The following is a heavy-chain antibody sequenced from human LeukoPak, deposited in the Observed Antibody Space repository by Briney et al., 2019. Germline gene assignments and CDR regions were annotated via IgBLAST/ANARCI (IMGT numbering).Heavy chain of an antibody. V-gene: IGHV3-23*01. CDR2: ISGSGATT. Sequence: GGSLRLSCAASGFSFRTYAMTWVRQAPGKGLEWVSSISGSGATTYNADPLKGRFTISRDNSENTLYLQMNSLRAEDTAVYYCVQESTSIGYYYAPDYWGQGTLVTVS. CDR3: VQESTSIGYYYAPDY. D-gene: IGHD3-22*01. CDR1: GFSFRTYA. J-gene: IGHJ4*02.